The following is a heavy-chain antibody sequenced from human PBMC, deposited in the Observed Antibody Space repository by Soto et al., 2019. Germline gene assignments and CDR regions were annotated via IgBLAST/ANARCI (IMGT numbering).Heavy chain of an antibody. CDR3: AKGEQQLVPYYYYYGMDV. Sequence: GGSLRLSCAASGFTFDDYTMHWVRQAPGKGLEWVSLISWDGGSTYYADSVKGRFTISRDNSKNSLYLQMNSLRTEDTALYYCAKGEQQLVPYYYYYGMDVWGQGTTVTV. CDR2: ISWDGGST. J-gene: IGHJ6*02. CDR1: GFTFDDYT. V-gene: IGHV3-43*01. D-gene: IGHD6-13*01.